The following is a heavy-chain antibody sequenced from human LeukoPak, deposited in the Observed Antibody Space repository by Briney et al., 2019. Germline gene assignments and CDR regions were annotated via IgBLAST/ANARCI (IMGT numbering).Heavy chain of an antibody. D-gene: IGHD5-12*01. Sequence: PSETLSLTCAGYGVSFSGYYWSWIRQPPGKGLEWIGEINHSGSTNYNPSLKSRVTISVDTSKNQFSLKLSSVTAADTAVYYCARVGYDRTYWGQGTLVTVSS. CDR1: GVSFSGYY. J-gene: IGHJ4*02. V-gene: IGHV4-34*01. CDR3: ARVGYDRTY. CDR2: INHSGST.